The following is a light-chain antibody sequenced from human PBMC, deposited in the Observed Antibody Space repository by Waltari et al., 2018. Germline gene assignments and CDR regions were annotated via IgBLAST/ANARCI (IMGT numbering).Light chain of an antibody. CDR2: DGI. Sequence: QSALTQTASVSGSPGPSITISCTGTSSDVGGFKYVSWYQQHPGKAPKLMIYDGINRPSGVSNRFSGSKSGNTASLTISGLHTEDEADYYCSSYTSSGTLVLFGGGTKLTVL. CDR3: SSYTSSGTLVL. J-gene: IGLJ2*01. V-gene: IGLV2-14*03. CDR1: SSDVGGFKY.